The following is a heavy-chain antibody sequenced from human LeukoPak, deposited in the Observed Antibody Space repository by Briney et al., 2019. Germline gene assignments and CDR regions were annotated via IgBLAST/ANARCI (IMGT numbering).Heavy chain of an antibody. V-gene: IGHV1-69*13. D-gene: IGHD4-11*01. J-gene: IGHJ4*02. CDR3: ATSLSYSNYFPTDY. CDR2: IIPIFGTT. Sequence: SVKVSCTASGGTFSSYAISWVRQAPGQGLEWMGGIIPIFGTTNYAQKFQGRVTITADESTRTAYMELSSLRSEDTAVYYCATSLSYSNYFPTDYWGQGTLVTVSS. CDR1: GGTFSSYA.